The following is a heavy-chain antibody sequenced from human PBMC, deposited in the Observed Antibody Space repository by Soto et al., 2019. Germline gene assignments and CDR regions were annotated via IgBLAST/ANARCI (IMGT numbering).Heavy chain of an antibody. D-gene: IGHD2-2*01. Sequence: QVQLVQSGAEVKKPGASVKVSCKASGYTFTSYAMHWVRQASGQRLEWMGWINAGNGNTKYSQKFQGRVTITRDTSASTAYMELSSLRSEDTAVYYCARDLWGYCSITSCPRANWFDPWGQGTLVTVSS. J-gene: IGHJ5*02. CDR2: INAGNGNT. CDR3: ARDLWGYCSITSCPRANWFDP. V-gene: IGHV1-3*01. CDR1: GYTFTSYA.